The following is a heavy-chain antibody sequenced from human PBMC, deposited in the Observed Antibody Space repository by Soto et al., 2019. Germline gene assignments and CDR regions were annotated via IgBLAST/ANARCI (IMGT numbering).Heavy chain of an antibody. J-gene: IGHJ1*01. D-gene: IGHD2-8*02. CDR1: GFTFSAFA. V-gene: IGHV3-30-3*01. Sequence: QVHLVESGGGVVQPGRSLRLSCATSGFTFSAFAMHWVRQAPGKGLEWVTVISSDGTYKYYADSVKGRFTISRDNSKNTLYLQMDSLRPEDTAVYYCARVDTGTFAAEYFQHWGQGTLGTVSS. CDR2: ISSDGTYK. CDR3: ARVDTGTFAAEYFQH.